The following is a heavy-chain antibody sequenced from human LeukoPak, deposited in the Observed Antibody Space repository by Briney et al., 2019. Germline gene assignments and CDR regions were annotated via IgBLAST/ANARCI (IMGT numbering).Heavy chain of an antibody. CDR3: AREGRYRYGYNEYHSYMDI. J-gene: IGHJ6*03. CDR1: GGSISNYF. D-gene: IGHD5-24*01. V-gene: IGHV4-4*07. Sequence: SETLSLTCTVSGGSISNYFWSWVRQPAGKGLEWIGRIYSTGRSDYNPSLKSRITMSVDTSKNQFSLKLSSVTAAETAVYYCAREGRYRYGYNEYHSYMDIWGKGTTVTVSS. CDR2: IYSTGRS.